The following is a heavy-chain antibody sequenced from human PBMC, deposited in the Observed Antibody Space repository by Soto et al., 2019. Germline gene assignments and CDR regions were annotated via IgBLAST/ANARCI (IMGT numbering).Heavy chain of an antibody. D-gene: IGHD4-17*01. J-gene: IGHJ5*02. V-gene: IGHV1-2*04. CDR3: ARVKDADYRNWFDP. CDR1: GYTFSDYY. CDR2: INPKSGDT. Sequence: QVQLVQSGAEVKKPGASVKVSCKASGYTFSDYYMHWVRQAPGQGLEWMGWINPKSGDTSYAQKFQGWVTMTRDTSISTGYMERSRLRSDDTAVYYCARVKDADYRNWFDPWGQGTLVTVSS.